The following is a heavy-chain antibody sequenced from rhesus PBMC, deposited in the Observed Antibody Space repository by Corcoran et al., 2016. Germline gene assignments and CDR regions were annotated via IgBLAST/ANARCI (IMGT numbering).Heavy chain of an antibody. CDR3: ARGGAAVYYCLDS. CDR2: IYGRSGST. Sequence: QVQLPESCLGLVKTSATLSLTCAVSGYSISRHYWSWIRQPTGTGLEGIGYIYGRSGSTYYNPSRKSRVTIATDTSKNQFSLKLSSVTAADTAVYYCARGGAAVYYCLDSWGQVVVVTVSS. D-gene: IGHD6-19*01. J-gene: IGHJ6*01. V-gene: IGHV4-165*01. CDR1: GYSISRHY.